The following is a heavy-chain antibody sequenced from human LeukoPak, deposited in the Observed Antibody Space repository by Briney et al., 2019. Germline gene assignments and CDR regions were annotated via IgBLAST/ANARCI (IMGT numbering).Heavy chain of an antibody. D-gene: IGHD6-13*01. V-gene: IGHV1-69*05. CDR1: GGTFSSYA. Sequence: SVKVSCKASGGTFSSYAISWVRQAPGQGLEWMGGIIPIFGTANYAQKFQGRVTITTDESTSTAYMELSSLRSEDTAVYYCASTSPPWGIAAPRGLDAFDIWGQGTMVTVSS. CDR2: IIPIFGTA. CDR3: ASTSPPWGIAAPRGLDAFDI. J-gene: IGHJ3*02.